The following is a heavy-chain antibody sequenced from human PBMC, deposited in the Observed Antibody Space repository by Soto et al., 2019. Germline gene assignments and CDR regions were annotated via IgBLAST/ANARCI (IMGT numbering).Heavy chain of an antibody. Sequence: GGSLRLSCAASGFSFTNVWMSWVRQAPGKGLEWVGRIKSKTDGGTTDYPAPVKGRFTISRDDSKTTLFLQMKSLKTEDTAVYYCSFQESTTVTTFDSWCQGTLVTVSS. J-gene: IGHJ4*02. V-gene: IGHV3-15*01. CDR1: GFSFTNVW. CDR2: IKSKTDGGTT. D-gene: IGHD4-17*01. CDR3: SFQESTTVTTFDS.